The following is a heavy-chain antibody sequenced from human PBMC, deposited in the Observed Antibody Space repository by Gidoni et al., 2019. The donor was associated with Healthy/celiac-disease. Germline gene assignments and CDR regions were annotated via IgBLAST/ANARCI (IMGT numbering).Heavy chain of an antibody. CDR3: ARERQGSGWPYNWFDP. CDR2: IYTSGST. V-gene: IGHV4-61*02. Sequence: QVQLQESGPGLVKPSQTLSLTCTVSGGSISSGSYYWSWIRQPAGKGLEWIGRIYTSGSTNYNPSLKSRVTISVDTSKNQFSLKLSSVTAADTAVYYCARERQGSGWPYNWFDPWGQGTLVTVSS. CDR1: GGSISSGSYY. J-gene: IGHJ5*02. D-gene: IGHD6-19*01.